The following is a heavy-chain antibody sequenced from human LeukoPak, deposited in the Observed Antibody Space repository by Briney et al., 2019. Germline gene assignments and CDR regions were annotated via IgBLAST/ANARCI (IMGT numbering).Heavy chain of an antibody. Sequence: SVKVSCKASGGTFSSYAISWVRQAPGQGLEWMGRIIPILGIANYAQKFQGRVTITADKSTSTAYMELSSLRSEDTAVYYCARGGIAAAATEYYFDYWGQGTLVTVSS. D-gene: IGHD6-13*01. CDR1: GGTFSSYA. J-gene: IGHJ4*02. CDR2: IIPILGIA. CDR3: ARGGIAAAATEYYFDY. V-gene: IGHV1-69*04.